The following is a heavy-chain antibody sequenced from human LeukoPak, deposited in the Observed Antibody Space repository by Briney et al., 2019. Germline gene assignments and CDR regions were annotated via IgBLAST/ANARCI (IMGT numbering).Heavy chain of an antibody. CDR2: ISAYNGNT. CDR1: GYTYTSYG. Sequence: ASVKVSCKASGYTYTSYGISWVRQAPGQGLEWMGWISAYNGNTNYAQKLQGRVTMTTDTSTSTAYMELRSLRSDDTAVYYCTREAASPYYDSSGYYHYFDYWGQGTLVTVSS. CDR3: TREAASPYYDSSGYYHYFDY. V-gene: IGHV1-18*01. D-gene: IGHD3-22*01. J-gene: IGHJ4*02.